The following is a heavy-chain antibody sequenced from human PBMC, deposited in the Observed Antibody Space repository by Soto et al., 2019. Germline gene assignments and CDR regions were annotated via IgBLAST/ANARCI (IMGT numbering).Heavy chain of an antibody. CDR1: GGSTSSSSFF. Sequence: QLQLQESGPGLVKPSETLSLTCTVSGGSTSSSSFFWGWIRQPPGKGLEWIGSVYYSVGTYYNPSLKSRVTMSLDTPKNHFSLNLSSVTAADTAVYYCARRGFEYSAAQGVFDYWGQGTLVTVSS. J-gene: IGHJ4*02. CDR2: VYYSVGT. CDR3: ARRGFEYSAAQGVFDY. D-gene: IGHD6-6*01. V-gene: IGHV4-39*02.